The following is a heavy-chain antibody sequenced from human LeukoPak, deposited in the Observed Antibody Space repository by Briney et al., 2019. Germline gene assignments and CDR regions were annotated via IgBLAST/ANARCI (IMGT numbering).Heavy chain of an antibody. CDR1: GFTFSSYS. CDR2: ISSSSYI. V-gene: IGHV3-21*01. D-gene: IGHD5-18*01. Sequence: PGGSLRLSCAASGFTFSSYSMNWVRQAPGKGLEWVSSISSSSYIYYADSVKGRFTISRDNAKNSLYLQMNSLRAEDTAVYYCARDSNSRYSYGYADYWGQGTLVTVSS. J-gene: IGHJ4*02. CDR3: ARDSNSRYSYGYADY.